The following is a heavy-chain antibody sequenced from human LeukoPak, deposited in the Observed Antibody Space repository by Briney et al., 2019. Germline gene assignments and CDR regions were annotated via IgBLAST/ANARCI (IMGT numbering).Heavy chain of an antibody. CDR2: ISGSGGST. CDR3: AKAMGYDSGGYSPLDY. CDR1: GFTFSNYA. D-gene: IGHD3-22*01. J-gene: IGHJ4*02. Sequence: GGSLRLSCAASGFTFSNYAMNWGRQAPGKGLEWVSAISGSGGSTYYADSVKGRFTISRDNSKDTLYLQMNSLRAEDTAVYYCAKAMGYDSGGYSPLDYWGQGTQVTVSS. V-gene: IGHV3-23*01.